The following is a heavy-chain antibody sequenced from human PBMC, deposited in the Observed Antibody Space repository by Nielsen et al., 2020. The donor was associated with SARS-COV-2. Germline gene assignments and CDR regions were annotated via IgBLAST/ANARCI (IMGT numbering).Heavy chain of an antibody. J-gene: IGHJ1*01. D-gene: IGHD6-13*01. CDR3: ARGDIAAAGIRYFQH. CDR2: ISSSSSYI. CDR1: GFTFSSYS. Sequence: EGSLRLSCAASGFTFSSYSMNWVRQAPGKGLEWVSSISSSSSYIYYADSVKGRFTIARDNAKNSLYLQMNSLRAEDTAVYYCARGDIAAAGIRYFQHWGQGTLVTVSS. V-gene: IGHV3-21*01.